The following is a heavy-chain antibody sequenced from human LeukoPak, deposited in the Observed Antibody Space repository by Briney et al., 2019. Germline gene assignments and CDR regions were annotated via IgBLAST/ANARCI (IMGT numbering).Heavy chain of an antibody. CDR3: ARDGGEGDNSAFDI. D-gene: IGHD3-16*01. J-gene: IGHJ3*02. CDR2: TRDKARSYRT. V-gene: IGHV3-72*01. CDR1: GGTLSDHH. Sequence: GGSLTLSCAASGGTLSDHHVDWVRQAPGKGLERIGRTRDKARSYRTEYAASVDGRFSISRDDSKNAVYLQMNSLKTEDTAVYYCARDGGEGDNSAFDIWGQGTVVTVSS.